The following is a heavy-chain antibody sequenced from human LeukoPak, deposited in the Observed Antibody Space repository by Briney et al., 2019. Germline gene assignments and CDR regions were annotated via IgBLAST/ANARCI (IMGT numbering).Heavy chain of an antibody. CDR2: INSDGSST. J-gene: IGHJ3*02. V-gene: IGHV3-74*01. CDR3: ARDYGHAFDI. D-gene: IGHD4-17*01. CDR1: GFTFSVSA. Sequence: GGSLRLSCAASGFTFSVSAIQWVRQASGKGLVWVSRINSDGSSTSYADSVKGRFTISRDNAKNTLYLQMNSLRAEDTAVYYCARDYGHAFDIWGQGTMVTVSS.